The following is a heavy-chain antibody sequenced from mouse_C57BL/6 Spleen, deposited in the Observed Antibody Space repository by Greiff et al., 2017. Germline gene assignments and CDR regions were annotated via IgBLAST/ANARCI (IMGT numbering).Heavy chain of an antibody. V-gene: IGHV1-82*01. Sequence: QVQLQQSGPELVKPGASVKISCKASGYAFSSSWMNWVKQRPGKGLEWIGRIYPGDGDTNYNGKFKGKATLTADKSSSTAYMQLSSLTSEDSAVYYCAREGIYDGYYGYFDYWGQGTTLTVSS. D-gene: IGHD2-3*01. CDR1: GYAFSSSW. CDR3: AREGIYDGYYGYFDY. J-gene: IGHJ2*01. CDR2: IYPGDGDT.